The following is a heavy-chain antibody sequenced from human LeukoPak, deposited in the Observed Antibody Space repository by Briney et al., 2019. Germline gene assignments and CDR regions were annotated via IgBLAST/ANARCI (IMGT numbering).Heavy chain of an antibody. D-gene: IGHD3-3*01. CDR1: GYTFTSYG. Sequence: ASVKVSCKASGYTFTSYGISWVRQAPGQGLEWMGWISAYNGNTNYAQKLQGRVTMTTDTSTSTAYMELRSLRSDDAAVYYCAREADFWSGYNWFDPWGQGTLVTVSS. V-gene: IGHV1-18*01. J-gene: IGHJ5*02. CDR3: AREADFWSGYNWFDP. CDR2: ISAYNGNT.